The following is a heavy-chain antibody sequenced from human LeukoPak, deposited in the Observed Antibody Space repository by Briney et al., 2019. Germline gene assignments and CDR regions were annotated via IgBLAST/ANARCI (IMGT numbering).Heavy chain of an antibody. CDR2: IYYSGST. Sequence: PSETLSLTCTVSGGSISSSSYYWGWIRQPPGKGLEWIGSIYYSGSTYYNPSLKSRVTISVDTSKIQFSLKLSSVTAADTAVYYCARAPDPYGSGSYYITFDYWGQGTLVTVSS. D-gene: IGHD3-10*01. V-gene: IGHV4-39*07. CDR3: ARAPDPYGSGSYYITFDY. CDR1: GGSISSSSYY. J-gene: IGHJ4*02.